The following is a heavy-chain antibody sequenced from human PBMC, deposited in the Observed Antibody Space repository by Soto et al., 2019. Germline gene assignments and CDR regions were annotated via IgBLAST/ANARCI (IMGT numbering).Heavy chain of an antibody. CDR3: AHRHGSAGSYYFDY. CDR2: IYWDGNK. Sequence: SGPTLVNPTQTLTLTCSFAGFSLSTSGVSVAWIRQPPGKALEWLALIYWDGNKRYSPSLESRLTITKDTSKNQVVLTMTYMDPVDTVTYYCAHRHGSAGSYYFDYWGQGTLVTVSS. CDR1: GFSLSTSGVS. V-gene: IGHV2-5*02. J-gene: IGHJ4*02. D-gene: IGHD3-10*01.